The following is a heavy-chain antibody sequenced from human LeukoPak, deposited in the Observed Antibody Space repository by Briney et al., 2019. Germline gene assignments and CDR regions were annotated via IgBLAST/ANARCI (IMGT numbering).Heavy chain of an antibody. D-gene: IGHD3-22*01. V-gene: IGHV3-74*01. CDR3: ARMAGSDNYDGRGKHAFDI. CDR2: INSDGTSK. CDR1: GFTYRRYW. J-gene: IGHJ3*02. Sequence: WESLRLFCAASGFTYRRYWVHCVRQAPGKGLVWVSRINSDGTSKTYADSVKGRFTISRDNAKNTLYLQMHGLSADDTAVYYCARMAGSDNYDGRGKHAFDIWGQRTMVTVSS.